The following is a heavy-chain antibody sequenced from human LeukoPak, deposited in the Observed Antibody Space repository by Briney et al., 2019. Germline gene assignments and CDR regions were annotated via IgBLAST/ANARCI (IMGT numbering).Heavy chain of an antibody. V-gene: IGHV3-30-3*01. D-gene: IGHD5-24*01. CDR2: ISYDGSNK. CDR1: GFTFSSYA. J-gene: IGHJ4*02. CDR3: ARITEMATMGFNFDY. Sequence: GGSLRLSRAASGFTFSSYAMHWVRQAPGKGLEWVAVISYDGSNKYYADSVKGRFTISRDNSKNTLYLQMNSLRAEDTAVYYCARITEMATMGFNFDYWGQGTLVTVSS.